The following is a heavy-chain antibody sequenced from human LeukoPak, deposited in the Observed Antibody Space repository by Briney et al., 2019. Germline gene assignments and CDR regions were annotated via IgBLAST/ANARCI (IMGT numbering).Heavy chain of an antibody. CDR3: ARGAMIVVARRGKWFDP. CDR2: ISSSGSTI. D-gene: IGHD3-22*01. V-gene: IGHV3-11*01. Sequence: GGSLRLSCAASGFTFSDYYMSWIRQAPGKGLGWVSYISSSGSTIYYADSVKGRFTISRDNAKNSLYLQMNSLRAEDTAVYYFARGAMIVVARRGKWFDPWGQGTLVTVSS. J-gene: IGHJ5*02. CDR1: GFTFSDYY.